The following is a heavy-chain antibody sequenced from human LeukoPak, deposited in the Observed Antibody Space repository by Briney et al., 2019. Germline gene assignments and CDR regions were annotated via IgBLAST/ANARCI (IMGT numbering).Heavy chain of an antibody. Sequence: ASVKVSCKASGYTFTSYYMHWVRQAPGQGLEWMGIINPSGGSTSYAQKFQGRVTMTRDTSTSTVYMELSSLRSEDTAVYHCARVGYYYDSSGHYDYWGQGTLVTVSS. CDR3: ARVGYYYDSSGHYDY. V-gene: IGHV1-46*01. J-gene: IGHJ4*02. CDR2: INPSGGST. D-gene: IGHD3-22*01. CDR1: GYTFTSYY.